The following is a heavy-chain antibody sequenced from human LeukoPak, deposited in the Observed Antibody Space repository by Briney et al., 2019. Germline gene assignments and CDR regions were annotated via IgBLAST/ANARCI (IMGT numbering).Heavy chain of an antibody. CDR1: GYTFTNYY. CDR3: ARGGLRKNNHGYAFDC. Sequence: ASVKVSCKASGYTFTNYYIHWVRQAPGQGLEWMGWINPNSGGTKYAQKFQGRVTMTRDTSISTAYMDLSRLTSDDTAVYYCARGGLRKNNHGYAFDCWGQGTLVTVSS. V-gene: IGHV1-2*02. CDR2: INPNSGGT. J-gene: IGHJ4*02. D-gene: IGHD5-18*01.